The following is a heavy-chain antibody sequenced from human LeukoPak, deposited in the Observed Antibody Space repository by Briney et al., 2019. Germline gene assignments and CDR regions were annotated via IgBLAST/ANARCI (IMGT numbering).Heavy chain of an antibody. CDR2: ISSDGSDK. D-gene: IGHD3-22*01. CDR1: GFTFSSYG. Sequence: PGGSLRLSCAASGFTFSSYGMHWVRQAPGQGLEWVAVISSDGSDKQYADSVKGRFSISRDNSKNTVSLQMNTLRTEDTAMYYCAKDVYDSSAYYYDYWGQRTLVTVSS. J-gene: IGHJ4*02. V-gene: IGHV3-30*18. CDR3: AKDVYDSSAYYYDY.